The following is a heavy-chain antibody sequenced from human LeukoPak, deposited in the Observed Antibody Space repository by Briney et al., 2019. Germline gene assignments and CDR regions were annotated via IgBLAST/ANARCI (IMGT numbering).Heavy chain of an antibody. CDR1: GYTFTGYY. V-gene: IGHV1-2*02. CDR2: INPNSGGT. J-gene: IGHJ6*02. Sequence: GASVKVSCKASGYTFTGYYMHWVRQAPGQGLEWMGWINPNSGGTNYAQKFQGRVTMTRDTSISAAYMELSSLRSDDTAVYYCARQVLIVGGRYGMDVWGQGTTVTVSS. CDR3: ARQVLIVGGRYGMDV. D-gene: IGHD3-22*01.